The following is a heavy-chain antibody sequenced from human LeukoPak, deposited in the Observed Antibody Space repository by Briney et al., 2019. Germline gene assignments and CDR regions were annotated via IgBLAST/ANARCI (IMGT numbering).Heavy chain of an antibody. CDR2: INHSGST. V-gene: IGHV4-34*01. Sequence: SQTLSLTCAVYGGSFSGYYRSWIRQPPGKGLDWIGEINHSGSTNYNPSLKSRVTISVDTSKNQFSLKLSSVTAADTAVYCCARVAARPYYYYGMDVWGQGTTVTVSS. D-gene: IGHD6-6*01. J-gene: IGHJ6*02. CDR1: GGSFSGYY. CDR3: ARVAARPYYYYGMDV.